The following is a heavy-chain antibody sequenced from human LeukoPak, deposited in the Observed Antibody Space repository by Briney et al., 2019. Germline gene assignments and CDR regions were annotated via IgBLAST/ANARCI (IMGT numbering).Heavy chain of an antibody. CDR1: GFTFSSYW. Sequence: PGGSLRLSCAASGFTFSSYWMSWVRQAPGKGLEWVANIKQDGSEKYYVDSVKGRFTISRDNAKNSLYLQMNSLRAEDTAVYYCARTRYGSGSYYNAFDVWGQGTTVTVSS. V-gene: IGHV3-7*01. CDR3: ARTRYGSGSYYNAFDV. D-gene: IGHD3-10*01. CDR2: IKQDGSEK. J-gene: IGHJ6*02.